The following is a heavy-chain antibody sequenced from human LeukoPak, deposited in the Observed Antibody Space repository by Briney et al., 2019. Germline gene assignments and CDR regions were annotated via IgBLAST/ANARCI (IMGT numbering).Heavy chain of an antibody. Sequence: PSQTLSLTCTVSGGSISSGDYYWSWIRQPPGKGLEWIGYIYYSGSTYYNPSLKSRVTISVDTSKNQFSLKLSSVTAADTAVYYCARVGYRVHWFQHWGQGTLVTVSS. CDR2: IYYSGST. D-gene: IGHD5-12*01. V-gene: IGHV4-30-4*01. J-gene: IGHJ1*01. CDR3: ARVGYRVHWFQH. CDR1: GGSISSGDYY.